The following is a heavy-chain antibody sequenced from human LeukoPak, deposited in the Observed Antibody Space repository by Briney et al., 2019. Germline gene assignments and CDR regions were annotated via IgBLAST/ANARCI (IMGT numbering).Heavy chain of an antibody. Sequence: SVKVSCKASGGTFSSYAISWVRQAPGQGLEWMGRIIHIFGIANYAQKFQGRVTITADKSTSTAYMELSSLRSEDTAVYYCARGRYDSQYYYYYGMDVWGQGTTVTVSS. CDR2: IIHIFGIA. CDR1: GGTFSSYA. J-gene: IGHJ6*02. V-gene: IGHV1-69*04. CDR3: ARGRYDSQYYYYYGMDV. D-gene: IGHD3-3*01.